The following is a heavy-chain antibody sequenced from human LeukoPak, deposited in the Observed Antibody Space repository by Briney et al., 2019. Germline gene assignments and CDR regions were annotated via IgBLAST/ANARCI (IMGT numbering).Heavy chain of an antibody. V-gene: IGHV1-69*06. CDR3: ARLAVGAARLDY. D-gene: IGHD6-6*01. CDR2: IIPIFGTA. CDR1: GYTFTSYG. Sequence: GASVKVSCKASGYTFTSYGISWVRQAPGQGLEWMGGIIPIFGTANYAQKFQGRVTITADKSTSTAYMELSSLRSEDTAVYYCARLAVGAARLDYWGQGTLVTVSS. J-gene: IGHJ4*02.